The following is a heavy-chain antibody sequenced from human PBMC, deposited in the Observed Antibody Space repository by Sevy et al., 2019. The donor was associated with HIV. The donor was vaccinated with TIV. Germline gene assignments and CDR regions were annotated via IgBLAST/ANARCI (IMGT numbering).Heavy chain of an antibody. Sequence: GGSLRLSCAASGFTFSSYSMNWVRQAPGKGLEWVPSISSSSSYIYYADSVKGRFTISRDNAKNSLYLQMNSLRAEDTAVYYCARDSSAVAGPADYYFDYWGQGTLVTVSS. V-gene: IGHV3-21*01. CDR3: ARDSSAVAGPADYYFDY. D-gene: IGHD6-19*01. J-gene: IGHJ4*02. CDR2: ISSSSSYI. CDR1: GFTFSSYS.